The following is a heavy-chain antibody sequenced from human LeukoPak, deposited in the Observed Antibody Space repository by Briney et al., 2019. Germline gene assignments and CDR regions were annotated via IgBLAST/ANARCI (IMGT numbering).Heavy chain of an antibody. CDR2: IKTDGSEK. CDR1: GFTFSSNC. Sequence: LSGGSLRLSCAASGFTFSSNCMNWVRQAPGKGLEWVSNIKTDGSEKYYVDSVKGRFTISRDNAKNSLYLQMNSLRTEDTAVAYCASEESGFWGRGTLITVSA. D-gene: IGHD3-10*01. V-gene: IGHV3-7*03. CDR3: ASEESGF. J-gene: IGHJ4*02.